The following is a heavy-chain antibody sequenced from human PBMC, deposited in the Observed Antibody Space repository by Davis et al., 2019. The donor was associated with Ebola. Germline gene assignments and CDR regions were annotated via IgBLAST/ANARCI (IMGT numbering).Heavy chain of an antibody. CDR3: ARRGYSYGSQYWVDY. CDR2: IYPRDSDT. J-gene: IGHJ4*02. V-gene: IGHV5-51*01. Sequence: GESLKISCKGSGYSFTSYWIAWVRQMPGKSLEWMGIIYPRDSDTRYSPSFQGQVTISVDKSISTAYLQWSSLKASDSAMYYCARRGYSYGSQYWVDYWGQGTLVTVSS. D-gene: IGHD5-18*01. CDR1: GYSFTSYW.